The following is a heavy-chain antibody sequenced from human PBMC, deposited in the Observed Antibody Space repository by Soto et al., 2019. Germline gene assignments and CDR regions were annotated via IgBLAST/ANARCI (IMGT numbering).Heavy chain of an antibody. CDR2: VDPNGGGS. D-gene: IGHD4-17*01. J-gene: IGHJ4*02. CDR3: ATWVDYGDFEGFDF. V-gene: IGHV1-2*04. Sequence: GASVKVSCKTSGYSFTDYKLDWVRQAPGQGLEWMGWVDPNGGGSNSAQKFQGSVTMTWDTSITTAYLDLTRLTTNDTATYFCATWVDYGDFEGFDFWGQGTFVTVSS. CDR1: GYSFTDYK.